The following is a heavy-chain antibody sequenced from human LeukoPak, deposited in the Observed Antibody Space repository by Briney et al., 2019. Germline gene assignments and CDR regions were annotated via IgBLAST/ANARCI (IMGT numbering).Heavy chain of an antibody. V-gene: IGHV3-74*01. J-gene: IGHJ4*02. CDR1: GFTFGNYW. Sequence: SGGSLRLSCAASGFTFGNYWMHWVRQVPGKGLVWVSRIDTDGSITNYADSARSRFTISRDNARNNLYLHVNSLRAEDTAVYYCVRDLGGRYGYWGQGTLVTVSS. D-gene: IGHD1-26*01. CDR2: IDTDGSIT. CDR3: VRDLGGRYGY.